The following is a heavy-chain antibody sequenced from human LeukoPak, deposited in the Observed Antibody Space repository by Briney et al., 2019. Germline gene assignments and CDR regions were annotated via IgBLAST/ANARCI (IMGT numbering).Heavy chain of an antibody. Sequence: GASVKVSCKASGGTFSSYAISWVRQAPGQGLEWMGGIIPIFGTANYAQKFQGRVTITADESTSTAYMELSSLRSEDTAVYYCARAREGSGSYYNDAFDIWGQGTMVTVSS. CDR2: IIPIFGTA. CDR3: ARAREGSGSYYNDAFDI. J-gene: IGHJ3*02. D-gene: IGHD3-10*01. CDR1: GGTFSSYA. V-gene: IGHV1-69*13.